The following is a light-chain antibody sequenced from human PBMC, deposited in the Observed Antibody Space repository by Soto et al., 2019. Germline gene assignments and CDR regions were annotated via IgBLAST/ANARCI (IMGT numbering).Light chain of an antibody. CDR3: QQYYSISRT. CDR2: WAS. J-gene: IGKJ1*01. CDR1: QSVLYSSNYKNY. Sequence: DIVMTQSPDSLAVSLGEMATISCKSSQSVLYSSNYKNYLAWYQQKRGQPPKXLIYWASIRESGVPERFSGSGSGTDFTLTISSLQAEDVAVYYCQQYYSISRTFGQGTKVDIK. V-gene: IGKV4-1*01.